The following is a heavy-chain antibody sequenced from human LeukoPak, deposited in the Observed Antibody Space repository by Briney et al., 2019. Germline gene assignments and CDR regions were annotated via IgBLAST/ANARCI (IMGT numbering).Heavy chain of an antibody. D-gene: IGHD1-26*01. J-gene: IGHJ6*02. Sequence: PSEILSLTCSVSDGSINSYYWNWIRRPPRKGLEWIGYIYYNGNTNYSPSLKSRVTMSVDTSKNLFSLKVSSVTAADTAVYYCARGRSNYYGMDVWGQGTTVTVSS. CDR2: IYYNGNT. CDR1: DGSINSYY. CDR3: ARGRSNYYGMDV. V-gene: IGHV4-59*01.